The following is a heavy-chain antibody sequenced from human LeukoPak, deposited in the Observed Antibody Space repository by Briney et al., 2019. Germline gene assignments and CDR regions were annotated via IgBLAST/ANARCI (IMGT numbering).Heavy chain of an antibody. CDR3: ARDLISGPATHDS. CDR1: GFTVTNND. J-gene: IGHJ4*02. D-gene: IGHD2-15*01. CDR2: ITSGGST. Sequence: GGSLRLSCAASGFTVTNNDMNWVRQTPGKGLEWVSVITSGGSTYFADSVKGRFTVSRDNSKNTLSLQMNSLRVEDTAVYYCARDLISGPATHDSWGQGALVTVSS. V-gene: IGHV3-66*01.